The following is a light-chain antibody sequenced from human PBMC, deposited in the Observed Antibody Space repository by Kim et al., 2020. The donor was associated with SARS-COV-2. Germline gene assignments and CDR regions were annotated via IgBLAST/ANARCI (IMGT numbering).Light chain of an antibody. Sequence: SYELTQPPSVSVAPGKTARITCGGNNFGSSSVHWYQQKPGQAPVLVIYYDNDRPSGIPERFSGSNSGNTATLTITRVEAGDEADYYCQVWDSSSDHPLFGKGTQLTVL. CDR1: NFGSSS. CDR3: QVWDSSSDHPL. CDR2: YDN. J-gene: IGLJ2*01. V-gene: IGLV3-21*04.